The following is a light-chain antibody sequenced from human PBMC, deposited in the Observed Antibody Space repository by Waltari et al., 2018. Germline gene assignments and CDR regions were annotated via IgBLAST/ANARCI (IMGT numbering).Light chain of an antibody. CDR3: QQSYSTPF. Sequence: DIQMTQSPSSLSASVGDRVTITCRASQSISSYLNWYPQKPGKAPKLLIYAASSLQSGVPSRFSGSGSGTDFTLTISSLQPEDFATYYCQQSYSTPFFGPGTKVDIK. CDR2: AAS. V-gene: IGKV1-39*01. J-gene: IGKJ3*01. CDR1: QSISSY.